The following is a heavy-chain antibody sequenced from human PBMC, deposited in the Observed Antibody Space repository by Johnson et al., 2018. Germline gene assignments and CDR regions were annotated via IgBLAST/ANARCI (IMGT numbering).Heavy chain of an antibody. J-gene: IGHJ6*03. Sequence: VQLVEGGGGLVKPGGSMRLSCAASGFTFSDYYMSWIRQAPGKGLEWVSYISSSGSTIYYADSVKGRFTISSANAKNSLYLQMNSLRAEDTAVYYCARPGESRVSYYYYMDVWGKGTTVTVSS. CDR1: GFTFSDYY. CDR2: ISSSGSTI. D-gene: IGHD3-16*01. V-gene: IGHV3-11*04. CDR3: ARPGESRVSYYYYMDV.